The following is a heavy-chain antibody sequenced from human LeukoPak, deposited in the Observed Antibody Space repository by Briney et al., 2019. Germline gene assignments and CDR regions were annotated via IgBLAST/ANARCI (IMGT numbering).Heavy chain of an antibody. Sequence: GGSLRLSCAASGFTFNNYAMSWVRQAPGKGLEWVSAISASGGTTYYADSAKGRFTISRDNSENALFLQMNSLRAEDTAVYYCAKEPREYCSSTSCPNWFDSWGQGTLVTVSS. J-gene: IGHJ5*01. CDR1: GFTFNNYA. D-gene: IGHD2-2*01. CDR3: AKEPREYCSSTSCPNWFDS. V-gene: IGHV3-23*01. CDR2: ISASGGTT.